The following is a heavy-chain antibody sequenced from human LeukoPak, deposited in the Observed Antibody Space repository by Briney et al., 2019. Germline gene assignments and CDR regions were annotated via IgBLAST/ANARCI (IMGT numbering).Heavy chain of an antibody. Sequence: PGGSLRLSRAASGFTFSSYGMHWVRQAPGKGLEWVAFIRYDGSNKYYADSVKGRYTISRDNSKNTLYLQMNSLRAEDTAVYYCAKDHWAIAVAGHRNFDYWGQGTLVTVSS. CDR2: IRYDGSNK. CDR1: GFTFSSYG. D-gene: IGHD6-19*01. J-gene: IGHJ4*02. V-gene: IGHV3-30*02. CDR3: AKDHWAIAVAGHRNFDY.